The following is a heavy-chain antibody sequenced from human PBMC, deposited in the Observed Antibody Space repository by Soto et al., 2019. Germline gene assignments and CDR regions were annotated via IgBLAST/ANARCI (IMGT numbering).Heavy chain of an antibody. J-gene: IGHJ4*02. V-gene: IGHV3-7*01. CDR3: ARSHSSDYWVYDF. CDR2: IKQDGGEK. D-gene: IGHD3-22*01. Sequence: PGGSLRLSCAVSGFTFGDYWMGWVRQAPGKGLEWVANIKQDGGEKFYVDSVNGRFTISRDNAQRSLYLQMNNLRAEDTAVYYCARSHSSDYWVYDFWGQGTLVTVSS. CDR1: GFTFGDYW.